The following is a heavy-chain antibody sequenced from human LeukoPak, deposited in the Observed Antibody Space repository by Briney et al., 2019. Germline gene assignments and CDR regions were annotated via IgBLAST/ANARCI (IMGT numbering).Heavy chain of an antibody. CDR1: GFTFSTYW. CDR3: AREGGYCSSTSCYKYFDS. D-gene: IGHD2-2*02. J-gene: IGHJ4*02. V-gene: IGHV3-74*01. Sequence: GGSLRLSCAASGFTFSTYWMHWVRQAPGKGLVWVSRVNSDGSSTTYAGSVKGRFTISRDNAKNTLYLQMSSLRAEDTAVYYCAREGGYCSSTSCYKYFDSWGQGTLVTVSS. CDR2: VNSDGSST.